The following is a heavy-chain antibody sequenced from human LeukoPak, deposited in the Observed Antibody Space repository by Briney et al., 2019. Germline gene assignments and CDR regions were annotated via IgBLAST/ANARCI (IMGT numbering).Heavy chain of an antibody. CDR3: LSSGANYYYGMDV. CDR2: ISYDGSNK. V-gene: IGHV3-30*05. D-gene: IGHD6-19*01. Sequence: GGSLRLSCAASGFTFSSYSMNWVRQAPGKGLEWVAVISYDGSNKYYADSVKGRFTISRDNSKNTLYLQMNSLRAEGTAVYYCLSSGANYYYGMDVWGQGTTVTVSS. CDR1: GFTFSSYS. J-gene: IGHJ6*02.